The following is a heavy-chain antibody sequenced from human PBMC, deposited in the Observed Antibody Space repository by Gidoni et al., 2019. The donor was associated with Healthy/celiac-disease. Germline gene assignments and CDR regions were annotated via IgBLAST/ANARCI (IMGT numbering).Heavy chain of an antibody. CDR1: GFTFRSYS. V-gene: IGHV3-23*01. D-gene: IGHD3-22*01. CDR2: SSGSGGRT. J-gene: IGHJ4*02. Sequence: EVQLLESVGGLVQPGGSLRPSCAASGFTFRSYSMSGVRQAPGKGLEWVSASSGSGGRTYYADSVKGRFTISRDNSKNTLYLQMNSLRAEDTAVYYCAKTEYYYDSSGYYYYDYWGQGTLVTVSS. CDR3: AKTEYYYDSSGYYYYDY.